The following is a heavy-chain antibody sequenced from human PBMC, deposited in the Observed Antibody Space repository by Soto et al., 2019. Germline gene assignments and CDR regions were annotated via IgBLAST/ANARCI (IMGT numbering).Heavy chain of an antibody. CDR1: GFTFSSYA. CDR2: ISYDGSNK. D-gene: IGHD6-13*01. Sequence: HPXVSLRLSCAASGFTFSSYAVHGVRQAPGKGLEWVAVISYDGSNKYYADSVKGRFTISRDNSKNTLYLQMNSLRAEDTAVYYCARDRIAAAGQILVDYWGQRTLVTVSS. J-gene: IGHJ4*02. V-gene: IGHV3-30-3*01. CDR3: ARDRIAAAGQILVDY.